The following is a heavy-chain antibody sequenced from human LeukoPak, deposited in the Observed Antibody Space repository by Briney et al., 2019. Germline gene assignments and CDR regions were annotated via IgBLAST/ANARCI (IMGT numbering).Heavy chain of an antibody. CDR3: ARARYYYDSSGWFDP. V-gene: IGHV4-59*08. D-gene: IGHD3-22*01. CDR2: IYYSGST. Sequence: SETLSLTCTVSGGSISSYYWSWIRQPPGKGLEWIGYIYYSGSTNYNPSLKSRVTISVDTSKNQFSLKLSSVTAADTAVYYCARARYYYDSSGWFDPWGQGTLVTVSS. CDR1: GGSISSYY. J-gene: IGHJ5*02.